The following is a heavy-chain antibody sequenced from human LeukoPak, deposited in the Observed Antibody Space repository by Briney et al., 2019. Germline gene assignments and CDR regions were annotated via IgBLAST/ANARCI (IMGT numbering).Heavy chain of an antibody. CDR2: IYSGGST. CDR1: GFTVSSNY. D-gene: IGHD4-23*01. CDR3: ARGWLRTYGGSPDAFDI. V-gene: IGHV3-53*01. Sequence: GGSLRLSCAASGFTVSSNYMSWVRQAPGKGLEWVSVIYSGGSTYYADSVKGRFTLSRDNSKNTRYLQMNSLRAEDTAVYYCARGWLRTYGGSPDAFDIWGQGTVVTVSS. J-gene: IGHJ3*02.